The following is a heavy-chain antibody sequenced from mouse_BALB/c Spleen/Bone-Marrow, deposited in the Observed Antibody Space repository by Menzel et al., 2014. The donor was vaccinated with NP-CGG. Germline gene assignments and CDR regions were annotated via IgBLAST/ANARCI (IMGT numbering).Heavy chain of an antibody. CDR3: ANYDGSTWFAY. D-gene: IGHD1-1*01. CDR1: GFTFSGYY. Sequence: EVQGVESGGGLVKPGGSLKLSCAASGFTFSGYYMYWVRQTPEKRLEWVATISDGGSYTYYPDSVKGRFTISRDNAKNNLYLQMSSLKSEDTAMYYCANYDGSTWFAYWGQGTLVTVSA. CDR2: ISDGGSYT. V-gene: IGHV5-4*02. J-gene: IGHJ3*01.